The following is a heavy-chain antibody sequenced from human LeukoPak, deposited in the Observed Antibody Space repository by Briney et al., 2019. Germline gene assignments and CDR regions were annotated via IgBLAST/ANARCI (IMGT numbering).Heavy chain of an antibody. D-gene: IGHD3-9*01. CDR2: INAGNGNT. CDR3: ARDPLRYSGIVTLSYGMDV. Sequence: RASVKVSCKASGYTFTSYAMHWVRQAPGQRLEWMGWINAGNGNTKYSQKFQGRVTITRDTSASTAYMELSSLRSEDTAVYYCARDPLRYSGIVTLSYGMDVWGKGTTVTVSS. J-gene: IGHJ6*04. CDR1: GYTFTSYA. V-gene: IGHV1-3*01.